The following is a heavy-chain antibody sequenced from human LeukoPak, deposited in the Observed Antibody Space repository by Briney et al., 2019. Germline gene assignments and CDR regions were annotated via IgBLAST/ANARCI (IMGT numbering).Heavy chain of an antibody. J-gene: IGHJ4*02. CDR3: ARATSTAATDGRGSY. V-gene: IGHV1-2*02. Sequence: ASVKVSCKASGYTXTGYYMHWVRQAPGQGLEWMGWINPNSGGTNYAQKFQGRVTMTRDTSISTAYMELSRLRSDDTAVYYCARATSTAATDGRGSYWGQGTLVTVSS. CDR2: INPNSGGT. D-gene: IGHD2-15*01. CDR1: GYTXTGYY.